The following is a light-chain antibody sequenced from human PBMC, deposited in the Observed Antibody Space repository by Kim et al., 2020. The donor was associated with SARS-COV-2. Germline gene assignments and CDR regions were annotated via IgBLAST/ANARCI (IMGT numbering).Light chain of an antibody. V-gene: IGKV1-13*02. J-gene: IGKJ2*01. CDR3: QQFYTYPDS. CDR1: QGFSSIF. CDR2: GAS. Sequence: AIQLTQSPSSLSASVGDRVSITCLASQGFSSIFLAWYQHKAGKAPTLLIYGASTLQSGVPSSFSGSGSGTDFTLTISSLQPEDFATYYYQQFYTYPDSFGQGTKLEI.